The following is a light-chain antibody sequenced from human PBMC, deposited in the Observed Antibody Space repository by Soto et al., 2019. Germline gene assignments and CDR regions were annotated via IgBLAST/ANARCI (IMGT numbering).Light chain of an antibody. V-gene: IGKV1-39*01. CDR2: ETS. J-gene: IGKJ1*01. CDR1: QSISTF. Sequence: DIQMTQSPSSLSASVGDRVTITCRASQSISTFLNWYQQTPGTAPKILIYETSTLETGVPSRFSGSGSGTDFILTISSLQPEDFAIYYCQQYHKYPWTFGQGTRVEI. CDR3: QQYHKYPWT.